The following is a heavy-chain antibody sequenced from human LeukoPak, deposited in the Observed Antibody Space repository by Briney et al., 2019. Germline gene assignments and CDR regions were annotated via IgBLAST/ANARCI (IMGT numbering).Heavy chain of an antibody. D-gene: IGHD6-13*01. V-gene: IGHV3-20*04. CDR2: INWNGGST. J-gene: IGHJ4*02. CDR3: ARDEGIAAAGAFDY. CDR1: GFTFDDYG. Sequence: GGSLRLSCAASGFTFDDYGMSWVRQAPGKGLEWVSGINWNGGSTGYADSVKGRFTISRDNAKNSLYLQMNSLRAEDTALYYCARDEGIAAAGAFDYRGQGTLVTVSS.